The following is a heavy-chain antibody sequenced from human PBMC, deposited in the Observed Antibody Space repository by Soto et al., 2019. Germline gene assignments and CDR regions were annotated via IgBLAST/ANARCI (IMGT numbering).Heavy chain of an antibody. CDR2: ISGSGGST. Sequence: EVQLLESGGGLVQPGGSLRLSCAASGFTFSSYAMSWVRQAPGKGLEWVSTISGSGGSTYYADSVKGRFTISRDNSKHTLYLQMNSLRAEDTAIYYCAKGYNSAWYGCLDYRGQGTLVTVSS. J-gene: IGHJ4*02. CDR3: AKGYNSAWYGCLDY. V-gene: IGHV3-23*01. D-gene: IGHD6-19*01. CDR1: GFTFSSYA.